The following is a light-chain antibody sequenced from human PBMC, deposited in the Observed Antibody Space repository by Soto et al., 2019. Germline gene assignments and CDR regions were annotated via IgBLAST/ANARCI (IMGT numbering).Light chain of an antibody. Sequence: ERMMTQSPDTLSVSPGESATLSCTASQNVGDNLAWYQQKPGQAPRLLMYDASTRATGISARFSGSGSGTEFTLTISSLQSEDFAVYYCQQYHNWPITFGQGTRLEIK. CDR3: QQYHNWPIT. CDR1: QNVGDN. V-gene: IGKV3-15*01. CDR2: DAS. J-gene: IGKJ5*01.